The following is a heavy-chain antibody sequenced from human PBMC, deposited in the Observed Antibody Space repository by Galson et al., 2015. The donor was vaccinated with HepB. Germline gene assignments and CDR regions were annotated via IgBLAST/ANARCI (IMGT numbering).Heavy chain of an antibody. V-gene: IGHV3-23*01. CDR3: AKGVLDRGVDY. Sequence: SLRLSCAASGFTFSSYAMSWVRQAPGKGLEWVSVIGGSGGDIYYADSVKGRFTISRDNSKSTLYLQMNSLRADDTAIYYCAKGVLDRGVDYWGQGSLVTVSS. CDR1: GFTFSSYA. D-gene: IGHD2-8*01. J-gene: IGHJ4*02. CDR2: IGGSGGDI.